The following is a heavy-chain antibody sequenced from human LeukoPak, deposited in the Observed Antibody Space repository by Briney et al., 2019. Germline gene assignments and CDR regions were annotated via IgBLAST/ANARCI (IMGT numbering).Heavy chain of an antibody. V-gene: IGHV4-59*01. CDR1: GGSISSYY. Sequence: SESLSLTCTVSGGSISSYYWSWIRQPPGKGLERIGYIYYSGSTNYNPSLKSRVTISVDTSKNQFSLKLSSVTAADTAVYYCARYYGSLNYYYYKDVCGKGTTVTVSS. CDR3: ARYYGSLNYYYYKDV. J-gene: IGHJ6*03. D-gene: IGHD3-10*01. CDR2: IYYSGST.